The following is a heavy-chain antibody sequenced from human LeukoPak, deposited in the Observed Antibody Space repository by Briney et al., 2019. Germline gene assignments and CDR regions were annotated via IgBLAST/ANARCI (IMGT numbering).Heavy chain of an antibody. CDR2: IYDSGST. J-gene: IGHJ4*02. Sequence: PSETLSLTCTVSGGSISSYYWSWIRQPPERGLEWIGYIYDSGSTNYNPSLKSRVTISVDTSKNQFSLKLSSVTAADAAVYYCARGYSSGRIDYWGRGTLVTVSS. V-gene: IGHV4-59*01. D-gene: IGHD6-19*01. CDR3: ARGYSSGRIDY. CDR1: GGSISSYY.